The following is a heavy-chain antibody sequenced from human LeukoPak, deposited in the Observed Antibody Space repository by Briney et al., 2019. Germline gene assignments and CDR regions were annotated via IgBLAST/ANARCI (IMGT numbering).Heavy chain of an antibody. D-gene: IGHD3-3*01. V-gene: IGHV4-61*02. J-gene: IGHJ4*02. Sequence: SETLSLTCTVSGGSISSGSYYWRWIRQPAGKGLEWIARIYTSGSTIYNPSLKSRVTISVDTSKNQFSLKLSSVTAADTAVYYCARSYDFWSRYHFDYWGQGTLVTVSS. CDR3: ARSYDFWSRYHFDY. CDR2: IYTSGST. CDR1: GGSISSGSYY.